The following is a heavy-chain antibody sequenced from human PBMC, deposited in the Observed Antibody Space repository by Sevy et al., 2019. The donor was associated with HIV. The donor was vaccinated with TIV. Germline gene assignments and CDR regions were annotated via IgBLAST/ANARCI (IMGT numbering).Heavy chain of an antibody. J-gene: IGHJ6*02. D-gene: IGHD6-19*01. CDR1: GFTFSSYG. Sequence: GGSLRLSCAASGFTFSSYGMHWVRQAPGKGLEWVAVISYDGSNKYYADSLKGRFTISRDNSKNTLYLQMNSLRAEDTAVYYCAKDGGRDIAVYYYYYGMDVWGQGTTVTVSS. CDR3: AKDGGRDIAVYYYYYGMDV. V-gene: IGHV3-30*18. CDR2: ISYDGSNK.